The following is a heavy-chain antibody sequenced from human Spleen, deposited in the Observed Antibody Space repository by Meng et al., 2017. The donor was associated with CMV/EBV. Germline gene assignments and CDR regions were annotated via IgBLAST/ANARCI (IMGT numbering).Heavy chain of an antibody. D-gene: IGHD4-11*01. CDR2: IYWDDDK. CDR3: AHSGDYSDFISYSSYLDY. CDR1: LSTSGVA. Sequence: LSTSGVAVGWIRQPPGKALEWLAIIYWDDDKRYSPSLKNRLTITKDTSKNQVVLTMTNMDPVDTATYYCAHSGDYSDFISYSSYLDYWGQGTLVTVSS. J-gene: IGHJ4*02. V-gene: IGHV2-5*02.